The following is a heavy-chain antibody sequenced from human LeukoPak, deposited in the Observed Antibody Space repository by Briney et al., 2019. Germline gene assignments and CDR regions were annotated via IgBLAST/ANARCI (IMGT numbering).Heavy chain of an antibody. CDR3: AREVSDYGDYGPLDY. CDR2: IKQDGSEK. CDR1: GFTFSSYW. V-gene: IGHV3-7*01. J-gene: IGHJ4*02. Sequence: PGGSLRLSCAASGFTFSSYWMSWVRQAPGKGLEWVANIKQDGSEKYYVDSVKGRFTISRDNAKNSLYLQMNSLRAEDTAVYHCAREVSDYGDYGPLDYWGQGALATVCS. D-gene: IGHD4-17*01.